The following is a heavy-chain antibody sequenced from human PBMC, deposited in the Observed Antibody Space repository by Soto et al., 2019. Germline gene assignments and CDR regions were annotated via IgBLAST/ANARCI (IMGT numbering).Heavy chain of an antibody. D-gene: IGHD1-20*01. J-gene: IGHJ4*02. CDR1: GYTFTADQ. CDR2: INPNSGDT. V-gene: IGHV1-2*04. Sequence: QVQLVQSGAEVKKPGASVKVSCKASGYTFTADQIHWVRQAPGQGLEWMGWINPNSGDTNYAQKFQDWVTMTRDTSISTAYMEVSRLRSADRAVYYCALYNWNHGSFDYWGQGTLVAVSS. CDR3: ALYNWNHGSFDY.